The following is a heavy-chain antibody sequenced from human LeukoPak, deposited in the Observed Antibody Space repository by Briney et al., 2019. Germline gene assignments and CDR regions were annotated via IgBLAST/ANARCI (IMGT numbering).Heavy chain of an antibody. CDR3: ARLWWRLLLASSWFDP. D-gene: IGHD2-21*02. Sequence: SVKVSCKASGGTFSSYAISWVRQAPGQGLEWMGRIIPILGIANYAQKFQGRVTITADKSTSTAYMELSSLRSEDTAVYYCARLWWRLLLASSWFDPWGQGTLVTVSS. CDR2: IIPILGIA. J-gene: IGHJ5*02. CDR1: GGTFSSYA. V-gene: IGHV1-69*04.